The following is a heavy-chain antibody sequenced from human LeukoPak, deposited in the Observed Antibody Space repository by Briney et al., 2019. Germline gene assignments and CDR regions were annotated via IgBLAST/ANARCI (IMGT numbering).Heavy chain of an antibody. CDR3: AKEPTGAFDC. J-gene: IGHJ4*02. D-gene: IGHD3-10*01. CDR2: ISYDGSNK. V-gene: IGHV3-30*04. Sequence: GGSLRLSCAASGFTFSSYATHWVRQAPGKGLEWVAVISYDGSNKYYADSVKGRFTISRDNSKNTLYLEMNSLRAEDTAVYHCAKEPTGAFDCWGQGTLVTVSS. CDR1: GFTFSSYA.